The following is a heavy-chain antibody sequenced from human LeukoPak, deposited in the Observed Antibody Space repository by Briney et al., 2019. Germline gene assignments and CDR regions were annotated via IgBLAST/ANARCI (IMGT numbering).Heavy chain of an antibody. CDR3: VRGGYSYPRWFDP. CDR1: GFTFSSYS. Sequence: GGSLRLSCAASGFTFSSYSMNWVRQAPGKGLEWVSSISSSSTYIYYADSVKGRFTISRDNAKNSLYLQMNSLRAEDTAVYYCVRGGYSYPRWFDPWGQGTLVTVSS. J-gene: IGHJ5*02. D-gene: IGHD5-18*01. CDR2: ISSSSTYI. V-gene: IGHV3-21*01.